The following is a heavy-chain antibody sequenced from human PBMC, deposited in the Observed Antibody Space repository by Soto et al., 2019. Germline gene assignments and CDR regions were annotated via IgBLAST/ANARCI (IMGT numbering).Heavy chain of an antibody. CDR3: ARDYGWFHYDSPEYAFDI. CDR1: GYTFTSYG. Sequence: QVQLVQSGAEVKKPGASVKVSCKASGYTFTSYGISWVRQAPGLGLEWMGWISAYNGNTNYAQKLQGRVTMTTDTSTITAYLELRSLRSDDTAVYYCARDYGWFHYDSPEYAFDIWGQGTMVTVSS. J-gene: IGHJ3*02. CDR2: ISAYNGNT. V-gene: IGHV1-18*01. D-gene: IGHD3-22*01.